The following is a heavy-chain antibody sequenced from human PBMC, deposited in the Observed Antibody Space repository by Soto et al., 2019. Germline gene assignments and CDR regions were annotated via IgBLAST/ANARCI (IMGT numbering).Heavy chain of an antibody. CDR1: GFSFSSLA. CDR3: AKNQTDVTLFDY. CDR2: ISGRGVDT. Sequence: EVQLLESGGGFVQPGGSLRLSCAASGFSFSSLAMSWVRQAPGKGLEWVSSISGRGVDTLYADSVKGRFTISRDNSRNTLYLKVTSVRAEDTAVYYCAKNQTDVTLFDYGGQGPLVPVPS. J-gene: IGHJ4*02. V-gene: IGHV3-23*01. D-gene: IGHD2-21*02.